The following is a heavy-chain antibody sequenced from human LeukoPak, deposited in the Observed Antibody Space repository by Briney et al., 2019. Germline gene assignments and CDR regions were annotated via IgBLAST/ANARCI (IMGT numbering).Heavy chain of an antibody. CDR1: GYSFTSYW. V-gene: IGHV5-51*01. CDR3: ARFYHDSSGYLLGFYYFDY. D-gene: IGHD3-22*01. CDR2: IYPGDSDT. J-gene: IGHJ4*02. Sequence: GESLKISCKGSGYSFTSYWIGWVRQMPGKGLEWMGIIYPGDSDTRYSPSFQGQVTISADKSISTAYLQWSSLKASDTAMYYCARFYHDSSGYLLGFYYFDYWGQGTLVTVSS.